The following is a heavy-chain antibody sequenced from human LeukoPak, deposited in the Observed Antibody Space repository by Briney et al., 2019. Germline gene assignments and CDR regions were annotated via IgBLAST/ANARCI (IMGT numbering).Heavy chain of an antibody. J-gene: IGHJ5*02. D-gene: IGHD6-13*01. CDR3: ARGRRGKYSSSWLRFDP. CDR1: GGSISSSSYY. V-gene: IGHV4-39*07. Sequence: SETLSLTCTVSGGSISSSSYYWGWIRQPPGKGLEWIGSIYYSGSTYYNPSLKSRVTISVDTSKNQFSLKLSSVTAADTAVYYCARGRRGKYSSSWLRFDPWGQGTLVTVSS. CDR2: IYYSGST.